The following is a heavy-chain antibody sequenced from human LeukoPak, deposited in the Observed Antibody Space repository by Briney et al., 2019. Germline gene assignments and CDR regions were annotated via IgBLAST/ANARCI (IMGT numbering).Heavy chain of an antibody. V-gene: IGHV4-34*01. CDR1: GGSFSGYY. CDR2: INHSGST. Sequence: SETLSLTCAVYGGSFSGYYWSWIRQPPGKGLEWIGEINHSGSTNYNPSLKSRVTISVDTSKNQFSLKLSSVTAADTAVYYCARGPRLLWFGESPSYFQHWGQGTLVTVSS. J-gene: IGHJ1*01. CDR3: ARGPRLLWFGESPSYFQH. D-gene: IGHD3-10*01.